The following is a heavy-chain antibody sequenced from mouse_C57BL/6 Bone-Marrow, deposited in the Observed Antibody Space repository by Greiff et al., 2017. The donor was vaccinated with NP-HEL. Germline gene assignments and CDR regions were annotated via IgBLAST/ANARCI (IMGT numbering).Heavy chain of an antibody. Sequence: DVKLQESGPGLVKPSQSLSLTCSVTGYSITSGYYWNWIRQFPGNKLEWMGYISYDGSNNYNPSLKNRISITRDTSKNQFFLKLNSVTTEDTATYYCASDGGYFDYWGQGTTLTVSS. CDR2: ISYDGSN. CDR3: ASDGGYFDY. CDR1: GYSITSGYY. J-gene: IGHJ2*01. V-gene: IGHV3-6*01.